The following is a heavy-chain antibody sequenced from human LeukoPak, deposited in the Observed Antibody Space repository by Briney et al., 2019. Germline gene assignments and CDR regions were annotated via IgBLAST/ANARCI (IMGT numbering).Heavy chain of an antibody. CDR2: ISSSSSYI. J-gene: IGHJ4*02. V-gene: IGHV3-21*01. CDR1: GFTFSSYS. Sequence: GGSLGLSCAASGFTFSSYSMNWVRQAPGKGLEWVSSISSSSSYIYYADSVKGRFTISRDNAKNSLYLQMNSLRAEDTAVYYCARDLRLYYYGSGSRSPPGYWGQGTLVTVSS. D-gene: IGHD3-10*01. CDR3: ARDLRLYYYGSGSRSPPGY.